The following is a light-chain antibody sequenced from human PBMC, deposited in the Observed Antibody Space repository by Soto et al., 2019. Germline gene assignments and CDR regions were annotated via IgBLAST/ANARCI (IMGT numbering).Light chain of an antibody. CDR2: DAS. J-gene: IGKJ1*01. Sequence: EIVMTQSPATLSVSPGERATLSCRASLSVSRNLAWYQQKPGQAPRLLIFDASTRATGIPARFSGSGSGTEFTLNITRRQSEDFAVYYCQQYNAWPRTFGQGTKVDSK. CDR3: QQYNAWPRT. V-gene: IGKV3-15*01. CDR1: LSVSRN.